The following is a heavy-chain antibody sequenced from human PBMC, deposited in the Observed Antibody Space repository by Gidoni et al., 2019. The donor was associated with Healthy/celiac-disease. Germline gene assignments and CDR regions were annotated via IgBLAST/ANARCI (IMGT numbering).Heavy chain of an antibody. D-gene: IGHD6-13*01. V-gene: IGHV4-34*01. Sequence: QVQLQQWGAGLLKPSETLSLTCAVYGGSFSAYYWSWIRPPPGKGLEWIGEINHSGSTNYNPSLKSRVTISVDTSKNQFSLKLSSVTAADTAVYYCARERRRAAAGTYYYYYMDVWGKGTTVTVSS. CDR2: INHSGST. CDR3: ARERRRAAAGTYYYYYMDV. CDR1: GGSFSAYY. J-gene: IGHJ6*03.